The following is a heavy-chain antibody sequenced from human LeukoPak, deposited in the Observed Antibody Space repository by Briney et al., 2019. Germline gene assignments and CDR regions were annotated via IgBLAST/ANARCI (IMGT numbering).Heavy chain of an antibody. Sequence: PSETLSLTCTVSGGSISSYYWSWIRQPPGRGLEWIGYIYYSGSTNYNPSLKSRVTISVDTSKNQFSLKLSSVTAADTAVYYCARASFDRDYYDSSGHLDYWGQGTLVTVSS. J-gene: IGHJ4*02. D-gene: IGHD3-22*01. V-gene: IGHV4-59*01. CDR3: ARASFDRDYYDSSGHLDY. CDR1: GGSISSYY. CDR2: IYYSGST.